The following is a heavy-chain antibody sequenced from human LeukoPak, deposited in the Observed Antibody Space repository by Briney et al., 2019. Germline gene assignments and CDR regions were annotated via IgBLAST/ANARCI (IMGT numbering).Heavy chain of an antibody. CDR2: ISGSGGST. CDR3: AKVPRWAYSSGWYYFDY. V-gene: IGHV3-23*01. J-gene: IGHJ4*02. Sequence: GGSLRLSCAASGFTFSSYAMSWVRQAPGKGLEWVSAISGSGGSTYYAGSVKGRFTISRDNSKNTLYLQMNSLRAEDTAVYYCAKVPRWAYSSGWYYFDYWGQGTLVTVSS. D-gene: IGHD6-19*01. CDR1: GFTFSSYA.